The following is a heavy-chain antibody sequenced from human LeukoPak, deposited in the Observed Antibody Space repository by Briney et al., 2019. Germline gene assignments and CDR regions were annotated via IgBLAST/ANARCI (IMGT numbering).Heavy chain of an antibody. J-gene: IGHJ4*02. CDR2: ISWDGGST. CDR3: AKDQPSSGWYYFDY. Sequence: GGSLRLSCAASGFTFDDYTMHWVRQAPGKDLEWVSLISWDGGSTYYADSVKGRFTISRDNSKNSLYLQMNSLRTEDTALYYCAKDQPSSGWYYFDYWGQGTLVTVSS. V-gene: IGHV3-43*01. D-gene: IGHD6-19*01. CDR1: GFTFDDYT.